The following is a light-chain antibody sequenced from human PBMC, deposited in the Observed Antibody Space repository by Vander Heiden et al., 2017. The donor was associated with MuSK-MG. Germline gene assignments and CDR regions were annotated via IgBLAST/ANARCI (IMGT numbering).Light chain of an antibody. Sequence: SYELTQPPSVSVSPGQTASITCSGDKLGDKYACWYQQKPGQSPVLVSYQDSKRPSGIPERFSGSNSGNTATLTISGTQAMDEADYYCQAWDSSTAKVVFGGGTKLTVL. CDR2: QDS. CDR1: KLGDKY. J-gene: IGLJ2*01. CDR3: QAWDSSTAKVV. V-gene: IGLV3-1*01.